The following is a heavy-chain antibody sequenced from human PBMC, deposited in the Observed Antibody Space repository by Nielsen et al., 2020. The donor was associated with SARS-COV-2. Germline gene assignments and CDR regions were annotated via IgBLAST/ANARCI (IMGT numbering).Heavy chain of an antibody. Sequence: SETLSLTCTVSDGSISSYYWSWIRQPPGKGLEWIGYIYYSGSTNYNPSLKSRVTISVDTSKNQFSLKLSSVTAADTAVYYCARANTAMVKFDYWGQGTLVTVSS. D-gene: IGHD5-18*01. CDR3: ARANTAMVKFDY. V-gene: IGHV4-59*01. J-gene: IGHJ4*02. CDR2: IYYSGST. CDR1: DGSISSYY.